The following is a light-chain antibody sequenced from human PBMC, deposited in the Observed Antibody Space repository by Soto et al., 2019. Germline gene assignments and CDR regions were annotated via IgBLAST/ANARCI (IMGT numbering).Light chain of an antibody. V-gene: IGLV2-11*01. CDR3: SSYEGSNTVV. Sequence: QSVLTQPRSVSGSPGQSVTISCTGTSSVVGGYNYVSWYQQHPGKAPKLIIYEVSKRPSGVPDRFSGSKSGHTASLTVSGLQAEDEADYHCSSYEGSNTVVFGGGTKVTVL. J-gene: IGLJ2*01. CDR1: SSVVGGYNY. CDR2: EVS.